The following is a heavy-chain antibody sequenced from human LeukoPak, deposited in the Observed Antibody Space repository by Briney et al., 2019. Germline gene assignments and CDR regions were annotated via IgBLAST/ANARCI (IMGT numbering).Heavy chain of an antibody. V-gene: IGHV1-2*02. D-gene: IGHD1-14*01. J-gene: IGHJ6*02. CDR1: GYTFTGYY. Sequence: GASVKVSCKASGYTFTGYYMHWVRQAPGQGLEWMGWINPNSGGTNYAQKFQGRVTMTRDTSISTAYMELSRLRSDDTAVYYCARDLPGNEPGYYYYGMDVWGQGTTVTVSS. CDR3: ARDLPGNEPGYYYYGMDV. CDR2: INPNSGGT.